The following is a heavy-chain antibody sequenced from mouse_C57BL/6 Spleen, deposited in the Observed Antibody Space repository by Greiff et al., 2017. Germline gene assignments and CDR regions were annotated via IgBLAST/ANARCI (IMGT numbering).Heavy chain of an antibody. V-gene: IGHV1-55*01. Sequence: VQLQQPGAELVKPGASVKMSCKASGYTFTSYWITWVKQRPGQGLECIGDIYPGSGSTNYNEKFKSKATLTVDTSSSTAYMQLSSLTSEDSAVYYCASRDGYLPYFDYWGQGTTLTVSS. J-gene: IGHJ2*01. CDR3: ASRDGYLPYFDY. CDR2: IYPGSGST. CDR1: GYTFTSYW. D-gene: IGHD2-3*01.